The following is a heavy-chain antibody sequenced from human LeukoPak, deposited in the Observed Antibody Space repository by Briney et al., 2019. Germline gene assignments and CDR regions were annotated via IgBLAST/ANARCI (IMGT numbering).Heavy chain of an antibody. CDR1: GFSLSDYG. Sequence: GGSLRLSCAASGFSLSDYGMHCVRQAPGKGLEWVSLIWYDGSNKYYADSVKGRFTISKDTSKNTLYLQMNRLRAEDTALYYCARDRAMVVGSSWYYDYWGQGTLVTVSS. V-gene: IGHV3-33*01. D-gene: IGHD2/OR15-2a*01. J-gene: IGHJ4*02. CDR2: IWYDGSNK. CDR3: ARDRAMVVGSSWYYDY.